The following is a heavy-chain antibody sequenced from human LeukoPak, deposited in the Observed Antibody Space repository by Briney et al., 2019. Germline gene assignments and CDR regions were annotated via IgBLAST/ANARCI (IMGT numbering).Heavy chain of an antibody. Sequence: SETLSPTCTVSGGSISSYYWSWIRQPAGKGLEWIGRIYTSGSTNYNPSLKSRVTMSVDTSKNQFSLKLSSVTAADTAVHYRASLRYSWFDPWGQGTLVTVSS. CDR2: IYTSGST. V-gene: IGHV4-4*07. CDR3: ASLRYSWFDP. CDR1: GGSISSYY. J-gene: IGHJ5*02.